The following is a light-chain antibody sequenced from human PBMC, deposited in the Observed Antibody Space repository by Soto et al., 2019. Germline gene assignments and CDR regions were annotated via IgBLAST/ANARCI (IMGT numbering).Light chain of an antibody. CDR1: NANIGVNI. CDR2: TND. J-gene: IGLJ3*02. V-gene: IGLV1-44*01. Sequence: VLTQPPSASEAPGQRVTISCSGSNANIGVNIVNWYQQLPGSAPKLLIYTNDQRPSGVPDRFSGSKSGTSASLAISGLQSDDEADYYCAAWDDSLNGWVYGGGTKLTVL. CDR3: AAWDDSLNGWV.